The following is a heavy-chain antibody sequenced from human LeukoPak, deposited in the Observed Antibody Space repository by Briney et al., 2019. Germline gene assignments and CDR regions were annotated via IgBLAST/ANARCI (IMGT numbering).Heavy chain of an antibody. J-gene: IGHJ4*02. Sequence: ASVKVSCKVSGYTLTELSMHWVRQAPGKGLEWMGGFDPEDGETIYAQKFQGRVTMTEDTSTDTAYMELSSLRSEDTAVYYCATFVLAERLFDYWGQGTLVTVPS. CDR2: FDPEDGET. D-gene: IGHD4/OR15-4a*01. CDR1: GYTLTELS. V-gene: IGHV1-24*01. CDR3: ATFVLAERLFDY.